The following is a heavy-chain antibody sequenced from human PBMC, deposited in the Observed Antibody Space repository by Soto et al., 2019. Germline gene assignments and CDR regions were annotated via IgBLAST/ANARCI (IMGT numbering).Heavy chain of an antibody. CDR1: RYTFRSSA. CDR2: INGGNGYA. Sequence: GASVQVSCKASRYTFRSSAIHCVRQAPGQELEWMGWINGGNGYAKYSQNFQDRVTLTRDTSASTTYMELSSLRSEDTAIFYCARATYTSGGSPTFAMDVWGQGTTVTVSS. J-gene: IGHJ6*02. D-gene: IGHD3-10*01. CDR3: ARATYTSGGSPTFAMDV. V-gene: IGHV1-3*01.